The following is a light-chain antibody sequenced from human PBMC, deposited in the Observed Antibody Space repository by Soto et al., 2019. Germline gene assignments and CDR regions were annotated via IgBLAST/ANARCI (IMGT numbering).Light chain of an antibody. CDR2: DAS. V-gene: IGKV3-11*01. Sequence: FRASQSISSDLVWYQQKAGQPPRLLIYDASKRATGIPARFSGGGSEKDYSLTISRLEPQDFAVYHCQQRINWLWTWGKGTKVDI. CDR1: QSISSD. J-gene: IGKJ1*01. CDR3: QQRINWLWT.